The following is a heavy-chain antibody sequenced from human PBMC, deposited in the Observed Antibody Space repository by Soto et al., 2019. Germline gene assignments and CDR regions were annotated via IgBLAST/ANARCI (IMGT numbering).Heavy chain of an antibody. D-gene: IGHD6-13*01. J-gene: IGHJ4*02. CDR3: AKSYTTSWYSFDY. V-gene: IGHV3-23*01. Sequence: EVQLLESGGGLVQRGGSLRLSYAASGFTLSTYRMSWVRQAPGKGLEWVSSLSGSGTSTYYADSVKGRFTISRDDSKNTLFLQVNNLRAEDTAVYYCAKSYTTSWYSFDYWGQGTLVTVSS. CDR1: GFTLSTYR. CDR2: LSGSGTST.